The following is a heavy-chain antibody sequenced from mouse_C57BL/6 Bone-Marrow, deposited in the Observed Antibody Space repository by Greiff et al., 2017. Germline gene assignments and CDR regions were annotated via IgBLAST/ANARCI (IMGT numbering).Heavy chain of an antibody. Sequence: EVHLVESGGGLVQPGGSLKLSCAASGFTFSDYGMAWVRQAPRKGPEWVAFISNLAYSIYYADTVTGRFTISRENAKNTLYLEMSSLRSEDTAMYYCASETGNYAMDYWGQGTSVTVSS. J-gene: IGHJ4*01. CDR1: GFTFSDYG. V-gene: IGHV5-15*01. CDR3: ASETGNYAMDY. CDR2: ISNLAYSI.